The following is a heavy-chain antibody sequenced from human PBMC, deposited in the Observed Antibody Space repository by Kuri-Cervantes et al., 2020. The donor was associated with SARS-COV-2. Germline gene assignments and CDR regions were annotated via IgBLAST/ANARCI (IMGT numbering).Heavy chain of an antibody. CDR2: ISSSSSYI. J-gene: IGHJ5*02. Sequence: GESLKISCAASGFTFSSYSMNWVRQAPGKGLEWVSSISSSSSYIYYADSVKGRFTISRDNAKNSLYLQMNSLRAEDTAVYYCARDRGPQAMFDPWGQGTLVTVSS. CDR1: GFTFSSYS. CDR3: ARDRGPQAMFDP. V-gene: IGHV3-21*01.